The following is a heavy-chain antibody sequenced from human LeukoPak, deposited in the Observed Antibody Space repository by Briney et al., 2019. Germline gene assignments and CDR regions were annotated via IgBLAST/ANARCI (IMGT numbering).Heavy chain of an antibody. CDR3: ARDPRGWSSSPQVDY. CDR2: INPNSGGT. J-gene: IGHJ4*02. Sequence: AASVKVSCKASGYTFTGYYMHWVRQAPGQGLEWMGWINPNSGGTNYAQKFQGRVTMTRDTSISTAYMELSRLRSDDTAVYYCARDPRGWSSSPQVDYWGQGTLVTVSS. V-gene: IGHV1-2*02. D-gene: IGHD6-13*01. CDR1: GYTFTGYY.